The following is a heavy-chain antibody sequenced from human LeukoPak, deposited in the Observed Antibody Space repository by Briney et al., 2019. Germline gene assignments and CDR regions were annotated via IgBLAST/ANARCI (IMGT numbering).Heavy chain of an antibody. D-gene: IGHD5-18*01. Sequence: PGGSLRLSCAASGFTFSSYAMHWVRQAPGKGLEWVAVISYDGSNKYYADSVKGRFTISRDNSKNTLYLQMNSLRAEDTAVYYCARATLDTAMVTGYGFGYWGQGTLVTVSS. CDR1: GFTFSSYA. CDR2: ISYDGSNK. J-gene: IGHJ4*02. CDR3: ARATLDTAMVTGYGFGY. V-gene: IGHV3-30-3*01.